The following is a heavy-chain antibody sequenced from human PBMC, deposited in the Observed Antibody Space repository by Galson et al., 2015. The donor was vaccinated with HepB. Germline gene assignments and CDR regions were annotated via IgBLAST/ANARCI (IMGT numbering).Heavy chain of an antibody. J-gene: IGHJ5*02. V-gene: IGHV1-46*03. CDR1: GYTFTNYY. CDR2: INPSGGST. Sequence: SVKVSCKASGYTFTNYYIHWVRQAPGQGLEWLGIINPSGGSTNYAQDFQGRVTMTRDTSTTTVYMELSSLRSEDTAVYYCSRESFYCSNINCPRYTWFDPWGQGTLVSVSS. D-gene: IGHD2-2*01. CDR3: SRESFYCSNINCPRYTWFDP.